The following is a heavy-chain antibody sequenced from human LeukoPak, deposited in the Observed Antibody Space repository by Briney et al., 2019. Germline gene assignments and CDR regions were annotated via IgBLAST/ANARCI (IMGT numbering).Heavy chain of an antibody. CDR2: IIPIFGTA. CDR3: ARGPRIQLWSNFDY. V-gene: IGHV1-69*05. J-gene: IGHJ4*02. CDR1: GGTFSSYA. D-gene: IGHD5-18*01. Sequence: SVKVSCKASGGTFSSYAISWVRQAPGQGLGWMGRIIPIFGTANYAQKFQGRVTITTDEYTSRAYMEVSSLRSEDTAVYYCARGPRIQLWSNFDYWGQGTLVTVSS.